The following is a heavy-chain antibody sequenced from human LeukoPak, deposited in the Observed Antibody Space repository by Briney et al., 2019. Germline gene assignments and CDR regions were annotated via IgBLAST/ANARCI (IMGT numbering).Heavy chain of an antibody. J-gene: IGHJ4*02. Sequence: SETLSLTCTVSGGSISSYYWSWIRQPPGKGLEWIGYIYYSGSTNYNPSLKSRVTISVDTSKNQFSLKLSSVTAADTAVYYCARAQWGGGYSSSWFTSDYWGQGTLVTVSS. D-gene: IGHD6-13*01. CDR1: GGSISSYY. CDR3: ARAQWGGGYSSSWFTSDY. CDR2: IYYSGST. V-gene: IGHV4-59*01.